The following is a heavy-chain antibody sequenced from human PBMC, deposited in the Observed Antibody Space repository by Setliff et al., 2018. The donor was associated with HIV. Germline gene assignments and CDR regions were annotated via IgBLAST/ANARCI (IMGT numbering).Heavy chain of an antibody. V-gene: IGHV4-4*02. CDR3: ARDRRSIFGVDTKNWFDP. Sequence: PSETLSLTCAVSGGSSSSSNWWTWVRQPPGKGLEWIGEIYHSGTTNYNTSLKSRVTISGDTSKKQFSLKLSSVTAADTAVCYCARDRRSIFGVDTKNWFDPWGQGTLVTVSS. J-gene: IGHJ5*02. CDR1: GGSSSSSNW. D-gene: IGHD3-3*01. CDR2: IYHSGTT.